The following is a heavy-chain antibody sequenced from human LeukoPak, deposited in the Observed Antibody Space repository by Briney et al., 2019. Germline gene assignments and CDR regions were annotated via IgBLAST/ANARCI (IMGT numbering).Heavy chain of an antibody. CDR1: GYTFTGYY. Sequence: ASVKVSCKASGYTFTGYYMHWVRQAPGQGLERMGWSNPNSGGTNYAQKFQGRVTMTRDTSISTAYMELSRLRSDDTAVYYCARSPYGDYHDYWGQGTLVTVSS. CDR3: ARSPYGDYHDY. J-gene: IGHJ4*02. V-gene: IGHV1-2*02. CDR2: SNPNSGGT. D-gene: IGHD4-17*01.